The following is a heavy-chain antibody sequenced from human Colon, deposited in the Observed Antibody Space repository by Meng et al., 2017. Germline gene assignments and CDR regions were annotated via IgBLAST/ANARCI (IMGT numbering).Heavy chain of an antibody. D-gene: IGHD3-10*01. V-gene: IGHV4-34*01. J-gene: IGHJ4*02. Sequence: QVQQQQWGAGLLKPSETLSLTCAVYGGSFSGYYWNWIRQSPGRGLEWIGEINHSGSTNYNPSLKSRVTISVDTSKNQFSLKLSSVTAADTAVYYCARGFWVVREIIITPLDYWGQGSLVTVSS. CDR1: GGSFSGYY. CDR2: INHSGST. CDR3: ARGFWVVREIIITPLDY.